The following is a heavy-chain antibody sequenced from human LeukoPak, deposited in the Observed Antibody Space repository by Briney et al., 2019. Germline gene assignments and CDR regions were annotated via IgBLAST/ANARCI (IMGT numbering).Heavy chain of an antibody. CDR2: INSDGRST. J-gene: IGHJ5*02. CDR3: ATTLRNNPP. V-gene: IGHV3-74*01. D-gene: IGHD5-12*01. Sequence: PGGSLRLSCVASGFTFSRYWMHWVRQAPGKGLVWVSRINSDGRSTNYADSVKGRFSISRDNAENTLYLQMNSLRVEDTAVYYCATTLRNNPPWGQGTLVTVSS. CDR1: GFTFSRYW.